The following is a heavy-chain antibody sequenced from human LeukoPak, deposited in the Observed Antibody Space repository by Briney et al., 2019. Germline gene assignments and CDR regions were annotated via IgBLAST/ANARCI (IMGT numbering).Heavy chain of an antibody. D-gene: IGHD4-17*01. V-gene: IGHV3-23*01. Sequence: GGSLRLSCAASESTFSDYAMTWVRQAPGKGLEWVSTITSSGDRTFYADAVKGRFTISRDNSKNILNLQMNSLRVEDTAVYYCARDQWVPTNGDGLDIWGPGTIVAVSS. CDR2: ITSSGDRT. CDR3: ARDQWVPTNGDGLDI. CDR1: ESTFSDYA. J-gene: IGHJ3*02.